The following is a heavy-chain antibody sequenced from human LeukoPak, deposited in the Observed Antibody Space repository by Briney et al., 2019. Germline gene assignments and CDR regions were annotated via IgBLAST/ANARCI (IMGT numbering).Heavy chain of an antibody. Sequence: QAGGSLRLSCAASGFTFNSYDMNWVRQAPGKGLEWVADIWYNGSNKYYAESVKGRFTISRDNSRNTLYLQMNSLRAEDTAVYYCSRGGYGDYNNWFDPWGQGTLVIVSS. CDR1: GFTFNSYD. D-gene: IGHD4-17*01. J-gene: IGHJ5*02. CDR2: IWYNGSNK. CDR3: SRGGYGDYNNWFDP. V-gene: IGHV3-33*08.